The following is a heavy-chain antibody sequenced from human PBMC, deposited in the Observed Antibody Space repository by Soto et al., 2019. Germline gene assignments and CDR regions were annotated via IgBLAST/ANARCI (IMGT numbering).Heavy chain of an antibody. CDR2: ISTDKGKT. J-gene: IGHJ4*02. CDR3: ATRSPAFDY. V-gene: IGHV1-18*01. Sequence: QVQLVQSGPELKKPGASVKVSCKTSGYTFTSFGISWVRQAPGQGLEWMGWISTDKGKTNYAQKFQGRVTMTTDTSTRTAYMELRSLRSDDTAVYYCATRSPAFDYWGQGTLVTVSS. CDR1: GYTFTSFG.